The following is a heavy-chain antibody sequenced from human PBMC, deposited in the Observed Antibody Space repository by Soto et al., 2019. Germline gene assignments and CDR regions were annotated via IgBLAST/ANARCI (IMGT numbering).Heavy chain of an antibody. CDR3: ARARWYDAFDV. D-gene: IGHD2-15*01. CDR2: IFHGGST. J-gene: IGHJ3*01. CDR1: GGSISSSSYY. Sequence: SETLSLTCTVSGGSISSSSYYWGWIRQPPGKGLEWIGSIFHGGSTYYNPSLKSRVTISVDMSKNQFSLKLNSVTAADTAVYYCARARWYDAFDVWGQGTVVTVSS. V-gene: IGHV4-39*07.